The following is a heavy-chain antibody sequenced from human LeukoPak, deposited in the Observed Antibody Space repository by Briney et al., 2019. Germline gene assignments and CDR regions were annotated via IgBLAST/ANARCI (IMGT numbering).Heavy chain of an antibody. D-gene: IGHD2-15*01. CDR2: INTYNGNT. V-gene: IGHV1-18*01. Sequence: ASVKVSRKASGYTFTTFGITWVRQAPGQGLEWMGWINTYNGNTNYAQNLQVRVTMTTDTSTSTAYMELRSLTSDDTAVYYCARLGSDCGGGNCYWGEGTLVTVSS. J-gene: IGHJ4*02. CDR3: ARLGSDCGGGNCY. CDR1: GYTFTTFG.